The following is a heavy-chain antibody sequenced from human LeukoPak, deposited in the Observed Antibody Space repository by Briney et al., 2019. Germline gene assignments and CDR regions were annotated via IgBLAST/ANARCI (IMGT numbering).Heavy chain of an antibody. CDR2: ISSTSSTI. J-gene: IGHJ2*01. CDR1: GFTFSSYS. Sequence: GGSLRLSCAASGFTFSSYSMNWVRQAPGKGLEWVSYISSTSSTIYYADSVKGRFTISRDNAKKSLYLQMNSLRVEDTAVYYCARDGTQGEYSSGWFYWYFDLWGRGTLVTVSS. CDR3: ARDGTQGEYSSGWFYWYFDL. V-gene: IGHV3-48*01. D-gene: IGHD6-19*01.